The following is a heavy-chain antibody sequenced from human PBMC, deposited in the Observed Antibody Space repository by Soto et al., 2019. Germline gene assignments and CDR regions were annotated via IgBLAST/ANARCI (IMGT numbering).Heavy chain of an antibody. Sequence: QVQLVQSGAEVKKPGASVKVSCKASGYTFTSYDINWVRQATGQGLEWMGWMNPNSGNTGYAEKFPGRATITRNTSISTAYMERRSLRSEDTAVYYCAVYGGNRYWYFDLWGRGTLVTVSS. CDR2: MNPNSGNT. CDR1: GYTFTSYD. CDR3: AVYGGNRYWYFDL. D-gene: IGHD4-17*01. J-gene: IGHJ2*01. V-gene: IGHV1-8*01.